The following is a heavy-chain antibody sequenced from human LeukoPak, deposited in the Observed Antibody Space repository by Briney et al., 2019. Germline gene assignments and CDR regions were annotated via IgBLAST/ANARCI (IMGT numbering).Heavy chain of an antibody. CDR1: GFTVSSNH. J-gene: IGHJ4*02. CDR3: ARGPAGYN. CDR2: IYSGGST. D-gene: IGHD1-1*01. Sequence: GGSLRLSCAASGFTVSSNHMSWVRQAPGKGLEWVSVIYSGGSTDYADSVKGRFTISRDNLKITLYLQMNTLRAEDTAVYYCARGPAGYNWGQGTLVTVSS. V-gene: IGHV3-53*01.